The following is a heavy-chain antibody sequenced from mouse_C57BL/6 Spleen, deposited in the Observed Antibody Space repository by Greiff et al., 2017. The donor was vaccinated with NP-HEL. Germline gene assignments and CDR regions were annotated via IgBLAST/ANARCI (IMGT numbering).Heavy chain of an antibody. CDR2: FYTGSGSK. CDR3: ARHEGYYFDY. V-gene: IGHV1-62-2*01. Sequence: QVQLQQSGAELVKPAESVKLSCKVSGYTFTEYTIHWVKQRSGQGLEWIGGFYTGSGSKKYNEKIKKKATLTADKSFITVYMELSGLTSGDSAVYVCARHEGYYFDYWGPGTTLTVSS. CDR1: GYTFTEYT. J-gene: IGHJ2*01.